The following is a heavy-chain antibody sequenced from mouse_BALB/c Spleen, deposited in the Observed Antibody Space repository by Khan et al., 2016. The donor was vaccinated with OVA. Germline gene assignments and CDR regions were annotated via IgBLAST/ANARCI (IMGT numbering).Heavy chain of an antibody. CDR2: INPNNGGT. D-gene: IGHD1-1*02. CDR3: TRSGYGGFAY. V-gene: IGHV1-53*01. Sequence: VQLQASGAELVKPGTSVRLSCKSSGYTFSSYYLYWVKQRPGQGLEWIGDINPNNGGTNFNEKFKNKATLTVDKSSSTAYMQLSGLTSEDSAVYYCTRSGYGGFAYWGQGTLVTVSA. CDR1: GYTFSSYY. J-gene: IGHJ3*01.